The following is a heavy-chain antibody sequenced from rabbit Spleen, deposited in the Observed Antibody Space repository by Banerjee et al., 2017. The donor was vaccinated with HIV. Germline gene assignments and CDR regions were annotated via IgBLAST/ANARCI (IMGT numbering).Heavy chain of an antibody. CDR2: INAATGRS. CDR3: ARDLVGVIGWNFYL. D-gene: IGHD1-1*01. CDR1: GFSFGDRDV. Sequence: QEQLVEYGGGLVQPTGSLTLTCKASGFSFGDRDVMCWVRQAPGKGLEWIACINAATGRSVYATWAKGRFTISRTSSTTVTLQMTSLTAADRAAYFCARDLVGVIGWNFYLWGPGTLVTVS. V-gene: IGHV1S45*01. J-gene: IGHJ4*01.